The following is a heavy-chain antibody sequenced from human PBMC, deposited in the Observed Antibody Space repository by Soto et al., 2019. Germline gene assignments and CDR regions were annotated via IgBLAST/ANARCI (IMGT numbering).Heavy chain of an antibody. CDR2: VDYSGNSQ. CDR1: GFAFDNG. D-gene: IGHD2-21*02. CDR3: VSWVTAHFDN. V-gene: IGHV3-23*05. J-gene: IGHJ4*02. Sequence: PGGSLRLSSAASGFAFDNGMTWVRQAPGKGLEWISTVDYSGNSQHYADSVKGRFTISRDKSRDTIALQMSNLRAEDTALYYCVSWVTAHFDNWGQGTLVTVSS.